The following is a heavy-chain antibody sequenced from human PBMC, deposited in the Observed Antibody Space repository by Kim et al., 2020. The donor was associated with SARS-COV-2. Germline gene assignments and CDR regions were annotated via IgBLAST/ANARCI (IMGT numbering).Heavy chain of an antibody. V-gene: IGHV4-59*08. Sequence: PSLKGRVTLSVDTSKNQFSLKLSSVTAADTAVYYCARPLSSGWSYPFDYWGQGTLVTVSS. D-gene: IGHD6-19*01. J-gene: IGHJ4*02. CDR3: ARPLSSGWSYPFDY.